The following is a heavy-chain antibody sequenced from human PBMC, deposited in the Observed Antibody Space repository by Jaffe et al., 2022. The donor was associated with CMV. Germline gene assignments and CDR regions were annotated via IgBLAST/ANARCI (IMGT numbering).Heavy chain of an antibody. Sequence: QVQLQESGPGLVKPSETLSLTCTVSGVSISSYYWSWIRQPPGKGLEWIGYIYYNGGTNYNPSLKSRVTISLDTSKNQFSLKLSSVTAADTAVYYCARRGPRGEEFDYWGQGTLVTVSS. J-gene: IGHJ4*02. CDR1: GVSISSYY. CDR2: IYYNGGT. V-gene: IGHV4-59*08. CDR3: ARRGPRGEEFDY. D-gene: IGHD1-26*01.